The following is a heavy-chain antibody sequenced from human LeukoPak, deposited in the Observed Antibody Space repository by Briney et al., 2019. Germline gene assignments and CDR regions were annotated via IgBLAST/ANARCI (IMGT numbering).Heavy chain of an antibody. CDR1: GYSISSGYY. CDR3: ARVRGYSGYGFDY. D-gene: IGHD5-12*01. V-gene: IGHV4-38-2*02. CDR2: IYHSGST. J-gene: IGHJ4*02. Sequence: ASETLSLTCTVSGYSISSGYYWGWIRQPPGKGLEWIGSIYHSGSTYYNPSLKSRVTISVDTSKNQFSLKLSSVTAADTAVYYCARVRGYSGYGFDYWGQGTLVTVSS.